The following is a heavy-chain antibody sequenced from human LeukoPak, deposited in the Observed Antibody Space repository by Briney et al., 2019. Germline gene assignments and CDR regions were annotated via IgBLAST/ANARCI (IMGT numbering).Heavy chain of an antibody. D-gene: IGHD3-22*01. Sequence: AGGSLSLSCAASGFTFSNAWMSWVRQAPGKGLEGVGRIKRKSDGGATDYAAPVKGRFTISRDDSKNTLYLQMNSLNTEDTAVYYCTSLRGWYYYDSSGYYGSIDYWGQGTLVSVSS. CDR3: TSLRGWYYYDSSGYYGSIDY. CDR2: IKRKSDGGAT. CDR1: GFTFSNAW. J-gene: IGHJ4*02. V-gene: IGHV3-15*01.